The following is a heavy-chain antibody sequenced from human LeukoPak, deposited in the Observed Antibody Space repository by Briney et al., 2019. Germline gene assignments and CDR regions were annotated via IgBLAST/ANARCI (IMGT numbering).Heavy chain of an antibody. V-gene: IGHV3-23*01. CDR1: GFTFGSYA. CDR2: ISGSGGST. Sequence: GGSLRLSCAASGFTFGSYAMSWVRQAPGKGLEWVSGISGSGGSTYYAGSVKGRFTISRDNSKDTLYLQMNSLRAEDTAVYYCAKDAREDCSSTSCYPAFYYYGMDVWGQGTTVTVSS. J-gene: IGHJ6*02. D-gene: IGHD2-2*01. CDR3: AKDAREDCSSTSCYPAFYYYGMDV.